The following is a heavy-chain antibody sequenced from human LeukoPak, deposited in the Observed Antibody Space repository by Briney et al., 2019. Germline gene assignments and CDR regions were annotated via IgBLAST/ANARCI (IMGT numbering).Heavy chain of an antibody. D-gene: IGHD2-15*01. V-gene: IGHV4-59*01. CDR2: MYYSGST. CDR3: ARTYCRGGSYHIDN. CDR1: GGSISTYY. Sequence: SETLSLTCSVSGGSISTYYWSWIRQPPGKGLEWIGYMYYSGSTNYNPSLKSRVTISVDTSKNQFSLKLSSVTPADTAVYYCARTYCRGGSYHIDNWGQGTLVTVSS. J-gene: IGHJ4*02.